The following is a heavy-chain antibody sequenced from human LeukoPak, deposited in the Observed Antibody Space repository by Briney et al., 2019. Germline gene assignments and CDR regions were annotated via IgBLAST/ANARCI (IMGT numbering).Heavy chain of an antibody. Sequence: GGSLRLSCAASGFTFSSYAMHWDRQAPGKGLEWVAAISYDGSNKYYADSVKGRFTISRDNSKNTLYLQMNSLRAEDTAVYYCAPGVGANYWGQEPWSPSPQ. CDR3: APGVGANY. CDR2: ISYDGSNK. D-gene: IGHD1-26*01. J-gene: IGHJ4*01. CDR1: GFTFSSYA. V-gene: IGHV3-30-3*01.